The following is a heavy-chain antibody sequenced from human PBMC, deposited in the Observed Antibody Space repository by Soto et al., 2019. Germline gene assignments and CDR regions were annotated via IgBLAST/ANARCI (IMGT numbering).Heavy chain of an antibody. CDR1: GYSFTSYW. J-gene: IGHJ4*01. V-gene: IGHV5-51*01. CDR3: ARADSSSWYDGAVYY. Sequence: PGESLKISCKGSGYSFTSYWIGWVRQMPGKGLEWMGIIYPGDSDTRYSPSFQGQVTISADKSISTSYLQWSSLKASDTAMYYCARADSSSWYDGAVYYWGHGTLVTVSS. CDR2: IYPGDSDT. D-gene: IGHD6-13*01.